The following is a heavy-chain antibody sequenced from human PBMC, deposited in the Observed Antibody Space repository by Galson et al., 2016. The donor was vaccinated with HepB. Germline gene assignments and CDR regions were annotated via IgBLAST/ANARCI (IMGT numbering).Heavy chain of an antibody. CDR3: AAAPVYFYF. D-gene: IGHD2-15*01. V-gene: IGHV4-39*01. CDR1: GTSINNNRYY. CDR2: IFYRGPT. J-gene: IGHJ4*02. Sequence: SETLSLTCSVSGTSINNNRYYWAWVRQRPGKGLEWLANIFYRGPTYYSPSPRGRATISLDTSRSEISLRLTSVTAADTAVYYCAAAPVYFYFWGRGILVTVSS.